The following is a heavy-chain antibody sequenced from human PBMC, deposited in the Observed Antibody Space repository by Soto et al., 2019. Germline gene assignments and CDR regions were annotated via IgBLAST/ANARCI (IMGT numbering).Heavy chain of an antibody. CDR3: ARGAGYSYGSGDY. V-gene: IGHV3-33*01. D-gene: IGHD5-18*01. CDR2: IWYDGSNK. Sequence: QVQLVESGGGVVQPGRSLRLSCAASGFTFSSYGMHWVRQAPGKGLEWVAVIWYDGSNKYYADSVKGRFTISRDNSKNTLYLQMNSLSAEDTAVYYCARGAGYSYGSGDYWGQGTLVTVSS. CDR1: GFTFSSYG. J-gene: IGHJ4*02.